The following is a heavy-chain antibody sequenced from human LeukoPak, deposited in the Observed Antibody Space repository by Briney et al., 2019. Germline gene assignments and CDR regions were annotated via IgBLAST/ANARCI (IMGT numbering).Heavy chain of an antibody. J-gene: IGHJ4*02. V-gene: IGHV3-21*01. Sequence: GGSLRLSCAASGFTFSSYEMNWVRQAPGKGLEWVSSISSSSSYIYYADSVKGRFTISRDNAKNSLYLQMNSLRAEDTAVYYCSRFQAWYFDYWGQGTLVTVSS. CDR1: GFTFSSYE. CDR2: ISSSSSYI. CDR3: SRFQAWYFDY.